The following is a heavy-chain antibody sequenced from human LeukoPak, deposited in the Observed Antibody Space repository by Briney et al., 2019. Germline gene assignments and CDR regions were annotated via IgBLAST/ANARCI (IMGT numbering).Heavy chain of an antibody. CDR2: IITIFGTA. D-gene: IGHD6-13*01. CDR3: AGDRPTAAGTYYFDY. V-gene: IGHV1-69*05. CDR1: GGTFSSYA. J-gene: IGHJ4*02. Sequence: SVKVSCKASGGTFSSYAISWVRQAPAQGLDWMGMIITIFGTANYAQKFQGRVTITTDESTSTAYMELSSLRSEDTAVYYCAGDRPTAAGTYYFDYWGQGTLVTVSS.